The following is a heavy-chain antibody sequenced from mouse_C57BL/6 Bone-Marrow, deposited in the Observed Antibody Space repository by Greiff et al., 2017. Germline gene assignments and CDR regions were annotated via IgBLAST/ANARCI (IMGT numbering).Heavy chain of an antibody. CDR2: INPYNGGT. J-gene: IGHJ2*01. Sequence: EVQLQQSGPVLVKPGASVKMSCKASGYTFTDYYMNWVKQSHGKGLEWIGDINPYNGGTSYNQKFKGKATLTVDKSSSTAYMEHNSLTSEDSAVYYCARGASWDYLDYWGQGTTLTVSS. CDR1: GYTFTDYY. CDR3: ARGASWDYLDY. V-gene: IGHV1-19*01. D-gene: IGHD6-1*01.